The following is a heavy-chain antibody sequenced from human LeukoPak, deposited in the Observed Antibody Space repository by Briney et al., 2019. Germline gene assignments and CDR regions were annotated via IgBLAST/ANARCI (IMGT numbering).Heavy chain of an antibody. CDR3: ARVSSYGDFAPTFDY. CDR1: GGSFSGYY. V-gene: IGHV4-34*01. Sequence: SETLSLTCAVYGGSFSGYYWSWIRQPPGKGLEWIGEINHSGSTNYNPSLKSRVTISADTSKNQFSLKLSSVTAADTAVYYCARVSSYGDFAPTFDYWGQGTLVTVSS. CDR2: INHSGST. J-gene: IGHJ4*02. D-gene: IGHD4-17*01.